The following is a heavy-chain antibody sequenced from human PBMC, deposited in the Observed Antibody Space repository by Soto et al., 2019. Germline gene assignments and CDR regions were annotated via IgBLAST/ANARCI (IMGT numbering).Heavy chain of an antibody. CDR3: ARDTTDISGYYFFDY. CDR2: IYFSGST. J-gene: IGHJ4*02. V-gene: IGHV4-59*01. D-gene: IGHD3-22*01. Sequence: SETLSLTCTVSGGCISSYYCSWIRQPPGKGLEWIGYIYFSGSTNYNPSLKSRVTISVDTSKNQFSLKLNSVTAADTAVYYCARDTTDISGYYFFDYWGQGTLVTVSA. CDR1: GGCISSYY.